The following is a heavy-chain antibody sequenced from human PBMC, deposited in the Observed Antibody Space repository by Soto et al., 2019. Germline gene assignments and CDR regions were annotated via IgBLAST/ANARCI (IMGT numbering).Heavy chain of an antibody. CDR3: ARTNNGKHDH. CDR2: IQSKADGGTA. CDR1: GFTLTNAW. V-gene: IGHV3-15*01. Sequence: EVQLVESGGGLVKTGGSLGLSCAGSGFTLTNAWMSWVRQAPGKGLEWIGRIQSKADGGTAEYAAPVKGRFTISRDESKDTLLLQMTSLKAEDTAVYFCARTNNGKHDHWGQGTLVTVSP. D-gene: IGHD2-8*01. J-gene: IGHJ1*01.